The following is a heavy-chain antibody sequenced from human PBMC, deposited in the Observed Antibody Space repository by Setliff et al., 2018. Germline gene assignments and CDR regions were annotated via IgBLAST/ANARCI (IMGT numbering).Heavy chain of an antibody. V-gene: IGHV4-38-2*01. J-gene: IGHJ4*02. CDR1: GYSISSGYY. CDR3: ARQTRYGYGDYAIDY. D-gene: IGHD4-17*01. Sequence: SSETLSLTCDVSGYSISSGYYWGWVRQPPGKGLEWIGSMFSSGSTNYNSSLRSRVTISGDASKNQLSLKLSSVTAADTAVYYCARQTRYGYGDYAIDYWGQGRLVTVSS. CDR2: MFSSGST.